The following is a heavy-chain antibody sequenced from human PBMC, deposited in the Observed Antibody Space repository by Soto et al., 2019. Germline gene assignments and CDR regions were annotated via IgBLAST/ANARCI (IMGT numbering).Heavy chain of an antibody. D-gene: IGHD3-10*01. Sequence: QVQLQESGPGLVKPSETLSLTCTVSGGSIGSYYWSWIRQPPGKGLEWIGYIYYSGSTNYNPSLKSRVTISVDTSKNQFSLKLSSVTIADTAVYYCARDRGYPETYGMDVWGQGTTVTVSS. J-gene: IGHJ6*02. CDR3: ARDRGYPETYGMDV. V-gene: IGHV4-59*01. CDR2: IYYSGST. CDR1: GGSIGSYY.